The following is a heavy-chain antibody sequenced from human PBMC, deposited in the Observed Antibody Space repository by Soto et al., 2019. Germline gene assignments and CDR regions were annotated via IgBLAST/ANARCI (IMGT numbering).Heavy chain of an antibody. CDR3: ARHVRGAVTMNWFDP. CDR1: GGSIISSNFY. V-gene: IGHV4-39*01. CDR2: VEYGGST. J-gene: IGHJ5*02. Sequence: QLQESGPGLVKPSETLSLTCTVSGGSIISSNFYWGWIRQPPGKGLEWIGSVEYGGSTYDNPSLKRRLTLSADTSKNQFSLKLTSVTAADTAIYYCARHVRGAVTMNWFDPWGHGTLVTVSS. D-gene: IGHD3-10*02.